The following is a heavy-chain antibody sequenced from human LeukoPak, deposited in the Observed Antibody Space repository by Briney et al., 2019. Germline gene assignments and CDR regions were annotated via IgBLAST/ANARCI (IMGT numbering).Heavy chain of an antibody. V-gene: IGHV1-18*01. D-gene: IGHD1-26*01. Sequence: ASVKVSCKASGYTFTSYGISWVRQAPGQGLEWMGWISAYNGNTNYAQKLQGRVTMTTDTSTSTAYMELRSLRSDDTAVYYCARGDTVGATPSWFDPWGQGTLVTVSS. CDR2: ISAYNGNT. CDR3: ARGDTVGATPSWFDP. J-gene: IGHJ5*02. CDR1: GYTFTSYG.